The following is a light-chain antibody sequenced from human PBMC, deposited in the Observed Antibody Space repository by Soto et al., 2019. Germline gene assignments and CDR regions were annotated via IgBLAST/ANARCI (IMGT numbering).Light chain of an antibody. CDR2: ASS. V-gene: IGKV3-20*01. Sequence: ENVLTQSPGTLSLYPGERATLSCRASQTVSSSYIAWYQQKTGQAPRLLIYASSRRATDIPDRLSGSGSGTDVTLTISRLEPEDFAVYDCQQYGGSPLYTFGQGTKLEIK. CDR1: QTVSSSY. J-gene: IGKJ2*01. CDR3: QQYGGSPLYT.